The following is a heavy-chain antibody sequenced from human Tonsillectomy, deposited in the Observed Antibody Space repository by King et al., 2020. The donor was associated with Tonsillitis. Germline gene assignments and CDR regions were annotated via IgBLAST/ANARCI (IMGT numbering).Heavy chain of an antibody. D-gene: IGHD2-2*02. J-gene: IGHJ3*02. CDR2: ISYDGKNK. CDR3: AVRRDCSDSNCYNAFYI. V-gene: IGHV3-30*04. Sequence: VQLVESGGGVVQPGTSLRLSCEVSAFTFRTYVLDWVRQAPGKGLEWVAVISYDGKNKVYAESVKGRFTISRDNSKNTPFMQLNSLRPEATAVYYCAVRRDCSDSNCYNAFYIWGQGRMVTVSS. CDR1: AFTFRTYV.